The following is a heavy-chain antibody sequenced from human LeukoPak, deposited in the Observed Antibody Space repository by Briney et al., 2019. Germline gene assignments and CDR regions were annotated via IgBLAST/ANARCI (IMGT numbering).Heavy chain of an antibody. Sequence: PGGSLRLSCAASGFTFSSYAMHWVRQAPGKGLEWVAVISYDGSNKYYADSVKGRFTISRDNSKNTLYLQMNSLRAEDTAVYYCSKAGDTNYYRHGDYWGQGTLVTVSS. V-gene: IGHV3-30*04. CDR2: ISYDGSNK. D-gene: IGHD4-11*01. J-gene: IGHJ4*02. CDR3: SKAGDTNYYRHGDY. CDR1: GFTFSSYA.